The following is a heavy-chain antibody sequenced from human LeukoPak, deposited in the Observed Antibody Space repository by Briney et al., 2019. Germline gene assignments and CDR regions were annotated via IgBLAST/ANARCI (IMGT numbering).Heavy chain of an antibody. CDR2: ISSSGSTI. CDR3: ARERRKYGGNSFDY. CDR1: GFTVSSNY. J-gene: IGHJ4*02. Sequence: GGSLRLSCAASGFTVSSNYMSWVRQAPGKGLEWVSYISSSGSTIYYADSVKGRFTISRDNAKNSLYLQMNSLRAEDTAVYYCARERRKYGGNSFDYWGQGTLVTVSS. V-gene: IGHV3-11*04. D-gene: IGHD4-23*01.